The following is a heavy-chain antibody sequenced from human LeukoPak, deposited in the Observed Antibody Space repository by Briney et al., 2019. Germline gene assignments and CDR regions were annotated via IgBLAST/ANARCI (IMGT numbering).Heavy chain of an antibody. Sequence: KPSETLSLTCTVSGASISIYYWTWIRQPPGKGLEWIGHIYSSGSTNYNPSLKSRVTISVDTSKNQFSLKLSSVTAADTAVYYCAGGGGGGGNNFDYWGQGTLVTVSS. CDR1: GASISIYY. V-gene: IGHV4-59*08. D-gene: IGHD4-23*01. J-gene: IGHJ4*02. CDR3: AGGGGGGGNNFDY. CDR2: IYSSGST.